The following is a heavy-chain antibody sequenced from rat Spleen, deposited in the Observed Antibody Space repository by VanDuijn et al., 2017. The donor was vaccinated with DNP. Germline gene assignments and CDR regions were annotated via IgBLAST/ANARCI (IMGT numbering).Heavy chain of an antibody. V-gene: IGHV1-43*01. CDR2: IAPGSGGT. CDR3: ARVYNSGYGYSMDV. Sequence: QVQLQQSGAELAKPGSSVKISCKASGYTFTTYYIGWIKQTTGQGLEYIGYIAPGSGGTKYNEKFKGRATLTVDKSSSTVYMHLSSLTPVDTAVYYCARVYNSGYGYSMDVWGQGTSVTVSS. J-gene: IGHJ4*01. CDR1: GYTFTTYY. D-gene: IGHD4-3*01.